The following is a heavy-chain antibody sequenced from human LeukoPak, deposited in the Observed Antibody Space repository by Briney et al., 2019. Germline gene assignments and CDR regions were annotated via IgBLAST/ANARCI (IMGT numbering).Heavy chain of an antibody. CDR2: ISAYNGNT. D-gene: IGHD6-19*01. CDR1: GYTFTSYG. J-gene: IGHJ3*02. V-gene: IGHV1-18*01. Sequence: ASVKVSCKASGYTFTSYGISWVRQAPGQGLEWMGWISAYNGNTNYAQKLQGKVTMTTDTSTSTAYMELRSLRSDDTAVYYCAREGGPYSSGWYRGEPYDAFDIWGQGTMVTVSS. CDR3: AREGGPYSSGWYRGEPYDAFDI.